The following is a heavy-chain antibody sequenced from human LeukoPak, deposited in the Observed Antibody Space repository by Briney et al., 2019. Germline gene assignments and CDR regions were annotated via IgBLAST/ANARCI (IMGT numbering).Heavy chain of an antibody. V-gene: IGHV3-30*14. Sequence: PGGSLRLSCAASGFSISIYYMHWVRQAPGKGLEWVAVISYDGCNKFYADSVKGLFTISRNNSKNTVYLQMNSLRAEDTAVYYWARESSGWLHLFDYWGQGTLVTVSS. CDR2: ISYDGCNK. J-gene: IGHJ4*02. CDR1: GFSISIYY. D-gene: IGHD5-24*01. CDR3: ARESSGWLHLFDY.